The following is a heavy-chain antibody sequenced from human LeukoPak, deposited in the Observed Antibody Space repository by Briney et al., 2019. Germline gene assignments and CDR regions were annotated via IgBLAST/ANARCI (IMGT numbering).Heavy chain of an antibody. CDR3: ARGLGGWFDP. Sequence: SQTLSLTCNVSGGSISSGDYYWTWIRQPPGKGLEWIGYIYYSGSTYYNPSLKSRIITSIDTSKNQFSLQLSSVTAADAAVYYCARGLGGWFDPWGQGALVTVSS. D-gene: IGHD3/OR15-3a*01. V-gene: IGHV4-30-4*01. CDR1: GGSISSGDYY. J-gene: IGHJ5*02. CDR2: IYYSGST.